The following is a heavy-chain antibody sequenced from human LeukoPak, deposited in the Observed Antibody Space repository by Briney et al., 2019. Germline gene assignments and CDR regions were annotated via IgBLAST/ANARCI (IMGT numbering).Heavy chain of an antibody. J-gene: IGHJ6*02. CDR1: GGSISNYY. Sequence: SETLSLTCTGSGGSISNYYWSWIRQPPGKALEWIGYIYYTGTTKYNPSLKSRATISLDTSKNQFSLKLTSVTAADTALFFCARGYDIDVWGQGTTVTVSS. V-gene: IGHV4-59*01. CDR3: ARGYDIDV. CDR2: IYYTGTT.